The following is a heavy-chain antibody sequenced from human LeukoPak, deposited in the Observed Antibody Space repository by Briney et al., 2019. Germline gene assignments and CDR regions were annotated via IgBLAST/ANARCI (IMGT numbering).Heavy chain of an antibody. CDR3: ARGGRYCSSTSCYNRRLGY. V-gene: IGHV4-34*01. J-gene: IGHJ4*02. Sequence: SETLSLTCAVYSGSFSGYYWSWIRQPPGKGLEWIGEINHSGSTNYNPSLKSRVTISVDTSKNQFSLKLSSVTAADTAVYYCARGGRYCSSTSCYNRRLGYWGQGTLATVSS. CDR2: INHSGST. D-gene: IGHD2-2*01. CDR1: SGSFSGYY.